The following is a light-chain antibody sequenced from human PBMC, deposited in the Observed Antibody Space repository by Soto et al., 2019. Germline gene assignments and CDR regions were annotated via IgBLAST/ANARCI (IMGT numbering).Light chain of an antibody. V-gene: IGKV3-11*01. CDR1: QSFNSIY. J-gene: IGKJ5*01. CDR3: QQCSNWPIT. Sequence: EIVLTQSPGTLSLSPCERATLSFSASQSFNSIYLAWYQQKPGQAPRLLIYGASNRATGIPARFSGSGSGTEFTLTISSLESEDFAVYYCQQCSNWPITFGQGTRLEI. CDR2: GAS.